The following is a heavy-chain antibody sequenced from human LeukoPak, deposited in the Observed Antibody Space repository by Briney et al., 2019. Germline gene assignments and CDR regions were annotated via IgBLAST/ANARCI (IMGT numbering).Heavy chain of an antibody. Sequence: PSETLSLTCAVYGGSFSGYYWSWIRQPPGKGLEWIGEINHSGSTNYNPSLKSRVTISVDTSKNQFSLKLSSVTAADTAVYYCARDLHNQFDYWGQGTLVTVSS. CDR3: ARDLHNQFDY. V-gene: IGHV4-34*01. CDR1: GGSFSGYY. J-gene: IGHJ4*02. CDR2: INHSGST. D-gene: IGHD4-11*01.